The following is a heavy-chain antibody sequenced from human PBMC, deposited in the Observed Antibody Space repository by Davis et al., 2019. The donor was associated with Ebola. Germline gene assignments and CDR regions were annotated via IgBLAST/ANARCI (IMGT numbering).Heavy chain of an antibody. D-gene: IGHD6-6*01. CDR2: INHSGST. CDR1: GGSFSGYY. CDR3: ARVLGFYSSSSRSWFDP. J-gene: IGHJ5*02. V-gene: IGHV4-34*01. Sequence: PSETLSLTCAVYGGSFSGYYWSWIRQPPGKGLEWIGEINHSGSTNYNPSLKSRVTISVDTSKNQFSLKLSSVTAADTAVYYCARVLGFYSSSSRSWFDPWGQGTLVTVSS.